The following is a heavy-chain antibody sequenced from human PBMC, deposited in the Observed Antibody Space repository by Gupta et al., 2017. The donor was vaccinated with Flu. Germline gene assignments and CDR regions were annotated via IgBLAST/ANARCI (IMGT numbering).Heavy chain of an antibody. J-gene: IGHJ4*02. D-gene: IGHD3-3*01. Sequence: EVQLLESGGDLVQPGGSLRLSCAASGFIFKNYAISWFRRAPGKGLEWVSSISGSGSTTYYGDSVKGRFTLSRDNSKNSLYLQMTRLRAEDTAIYFCAKEEGADFWRGYEDHWGQGTLVTVSS. V-gene: IGHV3-23*01. CDR2: ISGSGSTT. CDR1: GFIFKNYA. CDR3: AKEEGADFWRGYEDH.